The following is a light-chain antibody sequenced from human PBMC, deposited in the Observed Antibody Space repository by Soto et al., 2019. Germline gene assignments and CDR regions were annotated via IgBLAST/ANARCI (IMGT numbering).Light chain of an antibody. V-gene: IGKV1-5*01. CDR3: QHGWT. Sequence: DIQMTQSPSTLSGSVGDRVTITCRASQTISSWLAWYQQKPGKAPKFLVYDGSVLASGVPSRFSGSGCGTEFTLTITSLQPDDFATYYCQHGWTFGQGTKVDIK. CDR2: DGS. CDR1: QTISSW. J-gene: IGKJ1*01.